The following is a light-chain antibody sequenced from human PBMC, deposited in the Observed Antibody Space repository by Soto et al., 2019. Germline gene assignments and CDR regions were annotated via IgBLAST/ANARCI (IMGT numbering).Light chain of an antibody. V-gene: IGKV3-20*01. CDR1: QSVSSSY. Sequence: EIVLTQSPGTLSLSPGERATLSCRASQSVSSSYLAWYQQKPGPAPRLLIYGASSRATGIPDRFSGSGSGTDFTLTISKLQPEDSAFYYCQQYGSSPPYTFGQGTKLEIK. CDR3: QQYGSSPPYT. J-gene: IGKJ2*01. CDR2: GAS.